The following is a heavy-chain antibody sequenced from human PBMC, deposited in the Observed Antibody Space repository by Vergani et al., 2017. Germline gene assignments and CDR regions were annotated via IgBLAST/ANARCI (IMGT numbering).Heavy chain of an antibody. Sequence: QVQVVQSGSEVNKSGSSVKVSCKTSGYTFSNYYMHWVRQAPGQGLEWMGIINPSGGHTNYAQKFQGRVTMTRDTSTSTVYMELISLRSEDTAIYYCARGDYGILTGYRYWGQGTLVTVSA. V-gene: IGHV1-46*03. J-gene: IGHJ4*02. CDR2: INPSGGHT. D-gene: IGHD3-9*01. CDR1: GYTFSNYY. CDR3: ARGDYGILTGYRY.